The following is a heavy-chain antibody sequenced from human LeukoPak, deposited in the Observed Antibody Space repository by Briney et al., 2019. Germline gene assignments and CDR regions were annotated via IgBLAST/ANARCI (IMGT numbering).Heavy chain of an antibody. CDR2: ISYDGSNK. CDR3: AKDYVGAIGY. CDR1: GFTFSSYG. Sequence: TGGSLRLSCAASGFTFSSYGMHWVRQAPGKGLEWVAVISYDGSNKYYADSVKGRFTISRDNSKNTLYLQMNSLRAEDTAVYYCAKDYVGAIGYWGQGTLVTVSS. D-gene: IGHD1-26*01. J-gene: IGHJ4*02. V-gene: IGHV3-30*18.